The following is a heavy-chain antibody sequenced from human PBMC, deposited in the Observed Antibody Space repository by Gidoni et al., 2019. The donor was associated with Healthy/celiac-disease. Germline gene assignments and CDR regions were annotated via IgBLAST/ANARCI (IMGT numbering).Heavy chain of an antibody. CDR1: GYTFTGYY. D-gene: IGHD3-9*01. Sequence: QVQLVQSGAEVKKPGASVKVSCKASGYTFTGYYMHWVRQAPGQGLEWMGWINPNSGGTNYAQKFQGRVTMTRDTSISTAYMGLSRLRSDDTAVYYCAREGRYFDWLSAPFNWFDPWGQGTLVTVSS. CDR3: AREGRYFDWLSAPFNWFDP. CDR2: INPNSGGT. J-gene: IGHJ5*02. V-gene: IGHV1-2*02.